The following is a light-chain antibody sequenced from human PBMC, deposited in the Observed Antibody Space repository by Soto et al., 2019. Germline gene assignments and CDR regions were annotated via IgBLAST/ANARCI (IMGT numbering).Light chain of an antibody. J-gene: IGKJ5*01. CDR3: QQYGSSPFT. CDR2: GAS. Sequence: VLTQSPGTLSLSPGERATLSCRASQTVRNNYLAWYQQKPGQAPRLLIYGASSRATGIPDRFSGSGSGTDFTLTISRLEPEDFAVYYCQQYGSSPFTFGQGTRLEIK. V-gene: IGKV3-20*01. CDR1: QTVRNNY.